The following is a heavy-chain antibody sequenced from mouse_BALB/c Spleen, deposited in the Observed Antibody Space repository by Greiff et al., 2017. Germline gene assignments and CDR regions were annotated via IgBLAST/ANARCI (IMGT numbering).Heavy chain of an antibody. CDR3: AVRSLLLRYFDY. CDR2: IDPENGNT. D-gene: IGHD1-1*01. Sequence: EVQLQQSGAELVRPGALVKLSCKASGFNIKDYYMHWVKQRPEQGLEWIGWIDPENGNTIYDPKFQGKASITADTSSNTAYLQLSSLTSEDTAVYYCAVRSLLLRYFDYWGQGTTLTVSS. J-gene: IGHJ2*01. CDR1: GFNIKDYY. V-gene: IGHV14-1*02.